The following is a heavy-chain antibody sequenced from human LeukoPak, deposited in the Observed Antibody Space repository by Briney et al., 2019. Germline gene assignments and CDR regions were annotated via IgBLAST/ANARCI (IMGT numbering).Heavy chain of an antibody. Sequence: SETLSLTCTVSGSSVITGYYWGWIRQPPGKGLEWIVSIYHSWKTFYNPSLQTRLTISVDTSKNQFSLKLTSVTAADTAVYYCARDPGHSSGSEFDSWGQGTLVTVSS. CDR2: IYHSWKT. CDR3: ARDPGHSSGSEFDS. V-gene: IGHV4-38-2*02. D-gene: IGHD6-25*01. J-gene: IGHJ4*02. CDR1: GSSVITGYY.